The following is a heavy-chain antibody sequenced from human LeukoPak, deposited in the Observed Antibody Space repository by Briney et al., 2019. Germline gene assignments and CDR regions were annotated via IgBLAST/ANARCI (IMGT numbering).Heavy chain of an antibody. CDR2: INTSSGSI. D-gene: IGHD2-2*01. CDR1: GYTFTSYY. V-gene: IGHV1-46*03. CDR3: AIVVPAGRPIGSFDP. J-gene: IGHJ5*02. Sequence: GASVKVSCEASGYTFTSYYMHWVRQAPGQGLEWVGIINTSSGSISYAQKFQGRVTMPRDTSTSTLYMQLSSLRSEDTAVYYFAIVVPAGRPIGSFDPWGQGTLVTVSS.